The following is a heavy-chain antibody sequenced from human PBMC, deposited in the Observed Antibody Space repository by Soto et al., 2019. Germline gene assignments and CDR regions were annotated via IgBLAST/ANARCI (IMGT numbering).Heavy chain of an antibody. CDR1: GYTFSDYY. D-gene: IGHD2-15*01. CDR3: ARGGEFCSTGSCNSSLGDAFDV. J-gene: IGHJ3*01. V-gene: IGHV1-2*02. CDR2: ISPNNGAT. Sequence: QVQLVQSGAEVKKPGASMKVSCKASGYTFSDYYMHWMRQAPGQGLECMGWISPNNGATNYAQKFQDRVTMPRAASMTTAYMEQSRLRSEDTAVYYCARGGEFCSTGSCNSSLGDAFDVWGQGTMGTVSA.